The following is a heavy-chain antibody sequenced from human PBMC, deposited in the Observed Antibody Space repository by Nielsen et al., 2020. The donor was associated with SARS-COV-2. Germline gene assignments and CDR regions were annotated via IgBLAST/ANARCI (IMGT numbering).Heavy chain of an antibody. Sequence: GESLKISCAASGFTFSSYGMHWVRQAPGKGLEWVAVISYDGSNKYYADSVKGRFTISRDNSKNTLYLQMNSLRAEDTAVYYCASTLWFGEVLHPDYGTDVWGQGTTVTVSS. CDR1: GFTFSSYG. CDR2: ISYDGSNK. J-gene: IGHJ6*02. D-gene: IGHD3-10*01. CDR3: ASTLWFGEVLHPDYGTDV. V-gene: IGHV3-30*03.